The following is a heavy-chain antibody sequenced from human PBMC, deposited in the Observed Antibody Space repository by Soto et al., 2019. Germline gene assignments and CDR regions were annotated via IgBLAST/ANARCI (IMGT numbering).Heavy chain of an antibody. CDR2: TYYRSKWYN. D-gene: IGHD2-8*01. V-gene: IGHV6-1*01. CDR1: GDSVSSNSAA. J-gene: IGHJ6*03. CDR3: ARAISQGYCTNGVCKNYYYYYMDV. Sequence: SETLSLTCAISGDSVSSNSAAWNWIRQSPSRGLEWLGRTYYRSKWYNDYAVSVKSRITINPDTSKNQFPLQLNSVTPEDTAVYYCARAISQGYCTNGVCKNYYYYYMDVWGKGTTVTVSS.